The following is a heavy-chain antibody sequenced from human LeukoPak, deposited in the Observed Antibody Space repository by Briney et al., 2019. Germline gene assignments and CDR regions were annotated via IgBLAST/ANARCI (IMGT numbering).Heavy chain of an antibody. CDR2: IIPIISIT. CDR1: EGSFNSYP. D-gene: IGHD1-7*01. V-gene: IGHV1-69*04. Sequence: GASVKVSCKASEGSFNSYPLSWVRQAPGQGLEWMGRIIPIISITDYAQKFQGRITITADKSTYTVYMELNSLGSDDTAVYYCAREPGFVNYWSQGTLVTVSS. CDR3: AREPGFVNY. J-gene: IGHJ1*01.